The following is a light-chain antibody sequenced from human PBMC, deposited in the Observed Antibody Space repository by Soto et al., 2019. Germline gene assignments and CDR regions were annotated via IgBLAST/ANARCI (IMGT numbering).Light chain of an antibody. CDR3: QQYGSSPPGLT. CDR2: GAS. CDR1: QSVSSSS. Sequence: IVLTQSPGTLSLSPGERATLSCRAGQSVSSSSLAWYQQEPGQAPRLLIYGASSRATGIPDRFSGSGSGTDFTLTISRLEPEDFAVYYCQQYGSSPPGLTFGGGTKVDIK. V-gene: IGKV3-20*01. J-gene: IGKJ4*01.